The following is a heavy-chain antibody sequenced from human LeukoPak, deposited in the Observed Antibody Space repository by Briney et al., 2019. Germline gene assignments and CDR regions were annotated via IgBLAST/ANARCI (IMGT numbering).Heavy chain of an antibody. CDR3: ATDPEATRYYYASGSYGFDV. D-gene: IGHD3-10*01. Sequence: ASVKVSCKVSGYTLTELFMHWVRQAPGKGLEWMGGFDPEDGATIYAQKFQGRVTMTEDTSTDSGYMELSSLRSEDTAVCYCATDPEATRYYYASGSYGFDVWGQGTMVTVSS. CDR1: GYTLTELF. CDR2: FDPEDGAT. V-gene: IGHV1-24*01. J-gene: IGHJ3*01.